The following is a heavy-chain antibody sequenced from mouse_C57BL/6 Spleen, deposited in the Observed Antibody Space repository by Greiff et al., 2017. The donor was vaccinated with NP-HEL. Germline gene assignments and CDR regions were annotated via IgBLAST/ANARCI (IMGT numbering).Heavy chain of an antibody. CDR1: GYSITSGYY. Sequence: EVQLQESGPGLVKPSQSLSLTCSVTGYSITSGYYWNWIRQFPGNKLEWMGYISYDGSNNYNPSLKNRISITRDTSKNQFFLKLNSVTTEDTATYYCARDRSNYVDYWGQGTTLTVSS. CDR2: ISYDGSN. V-gene: IGHV3-6*01. J-gene: IGHJ2*01. D-gene: IGHD1-1*01. CDR3: ARDRSNYVDY.